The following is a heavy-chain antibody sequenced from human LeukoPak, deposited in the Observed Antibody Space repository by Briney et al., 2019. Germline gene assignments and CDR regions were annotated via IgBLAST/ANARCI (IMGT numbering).Heavy chain of an antibody. D-gene: IGHD1-26*01. Sequence: PGGSLRLSCAASGFTFSSYGMHWVRQAPGKGLEWVAFIRYDGSNKYYADSVKGRFTISRDNSKNTLYLQMNSLRAEDTAVYYCAKGGIVGAPYYFDYWGQGTLGTVSS. CDR3: AKGGIVGAPYYFDY. CDR2: IRYDGSNK. CDR1: GFTFSSYG. V-gene: IGHV3-30*02. J-gene: IGHJ4*02.